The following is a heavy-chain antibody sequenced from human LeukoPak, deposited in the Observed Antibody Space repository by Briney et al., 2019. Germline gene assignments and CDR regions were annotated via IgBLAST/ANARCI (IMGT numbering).Heavy chain of an antibody. CDR2: IYYSGST. D-gene: IGHD3-22*01. CDR3: ARAGYYDSSGYFRYYYYYMDV. CDR1: GGSISSYY. Sequence: KPSETLSLTCTVSGGSISSYYWSWIRQPPGKGLEWIGYIYYSGSTNYNPSLKSRVTISVDTSKNQFSLKLSSVTAADTAVYYCARAGYYDSSGYFRYYYYYMDVWGKGTTVTVSS. V-gene: IGHV4-59*01. J-gene: IGHJ6*03.